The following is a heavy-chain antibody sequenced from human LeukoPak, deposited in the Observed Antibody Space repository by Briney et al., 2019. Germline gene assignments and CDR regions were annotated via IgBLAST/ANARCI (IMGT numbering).Heavy chain of an antibody. J-gene: IGHJ6*03. Sequence: SETLSLTCTVSGGSISSYYWSWIRQPPGKGLEWIGYIYYSGSTNYNPSLKSRVTISVDTSKTQFSLKLSSVTAADTAVYYCARGVGYCSSTSCYTPYYYYMDVWGKGTTVTVSS. V-gene: IGHV4-59*01. CDR3: ARGVGYCSSTSCYTPYYYYMDV. CDR2: IYYSGST. CDR1: GGSISSYY. D-gene: IGHD2-2*02.